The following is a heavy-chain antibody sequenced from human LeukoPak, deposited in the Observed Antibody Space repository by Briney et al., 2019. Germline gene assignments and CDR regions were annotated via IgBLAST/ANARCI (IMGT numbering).Heavy chain of an antibody. CDR2: ISYDGSNK. J-gene: IGHJ5*02. V-gene: IGHV3-30-3*01. CDR3: SGYNWFDP. Sequence: PGGSLRLSCAASGFTFSGYAMHWVREAPGKGLEWVAVISYDGSNKYYADSVKGRFTISIDNAKNSLYLQMNSLRAEDTAVYYCSGYNWFDPWGQGTLVTAPS. CDR1: GFTFSGYA.